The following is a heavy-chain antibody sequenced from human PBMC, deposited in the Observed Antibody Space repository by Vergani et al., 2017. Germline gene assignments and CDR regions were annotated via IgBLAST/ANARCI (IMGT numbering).Heavy chain of an antibody. Sequence: QLQLQESGPGLVKPSETLSLTCTVSGGSISSSSYYWGWIRQPPGKGLEWIGSIYYSGSTYYNPSLKSRVPISVDTSKNQFSLKLSSVTAADTAVYYCASPIDDYVWGSYRENWFDPWGQGTLVTVSS. CDR3: ASPIDDYVWGSYRENWFDP. D-gene: IGHD3-16*02. J-gene: IGHJ5*02. V-gene: IGHV4-39*07. CDR1: GGSISSSSYY. CDR2: IYYSGST.